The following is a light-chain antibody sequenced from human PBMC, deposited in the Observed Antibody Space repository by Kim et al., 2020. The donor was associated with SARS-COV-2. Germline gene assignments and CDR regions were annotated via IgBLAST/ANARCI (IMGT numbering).Light chain of an antibody. CDR1: ELGDKY. CDR3: QAWDSSTVV. J-gene: IGLJ2*01. V-gene: IGLV3-1*01. CDR2: QDS. Sequence: SYELTQPPSVSVSPGQTASIICSGDELGDKYVCWYQQKPGQSPVLVIYQDSKRPSGIPERFSGSNSGNTATLTISGTQAMDEADYYCQAWDSSTVVFGGGTKLTVL.